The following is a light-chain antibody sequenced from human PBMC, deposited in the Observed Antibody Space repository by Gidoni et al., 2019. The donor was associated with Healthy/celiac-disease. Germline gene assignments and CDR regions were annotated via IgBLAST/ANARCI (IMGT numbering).Light chain of an antibody. CDR1: QRVSSSY. Sequence: ELVLTQTPGTLALSPGERATLSCRAIQRVSSSYSAWYQQKPGQAPRLLIDGASSRATGRPDMFSGSASGTDFTLTSSRLEPEDFAVYYCQQYGSSPLTFGGGTKVESK. V-gene: IGKV3-20*01. CDR3: QQYGSSPLT. J-gene: IGKJ4*01. CDR2: GAS.